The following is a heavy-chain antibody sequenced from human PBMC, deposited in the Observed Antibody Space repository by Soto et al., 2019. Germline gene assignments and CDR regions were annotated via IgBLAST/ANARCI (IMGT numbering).Heavy chain of an antibody. Sequence: PGGSLRLSCAASGVTVTGDYMTWSRQAPGKGLEWVSILYIGGPTYYSDTVKGRFPISRDKSKNTLNLQINSLRVEDTAVYYCARVLNPWVFDIWGQGTMVTVSS. V-gene: IGHV3-53*01. CDR2: LYIGGPT. D-gene: IGHD1-1*01. CDR1: GVTVTGDY. J-gene: IGHJ3*02. CDR3: ARVLNPWVFDI.